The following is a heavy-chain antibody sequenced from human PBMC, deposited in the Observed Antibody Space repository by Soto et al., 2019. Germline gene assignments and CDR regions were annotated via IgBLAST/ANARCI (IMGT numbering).Heavy chain of an antibody. CDR2: INHSGST. CDR1: GGSFSGYY. CDR3: ARGGKYCSGGSCYSGLSFDY. J-gene: IGHJ4*02. V-gene: IGHV4-34*01. D-gene: IGHD2-15*01. Sequence: SETLSLTCAVYGGSFSGYYWSWIRQPPGKGLEWIGEINHSGSTNYNPSLKRRVTISVDTSKNQFSLKLRSVTAADTAVYYCARGGKYCSGGSCYSGLSFDYWGQGTLVTVSS.